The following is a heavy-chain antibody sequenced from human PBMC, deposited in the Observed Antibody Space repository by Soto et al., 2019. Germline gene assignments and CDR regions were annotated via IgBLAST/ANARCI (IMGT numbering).Heavy chain of an antibody. CDR2: IIPILGIA. Sequence: QVQLVQSGAEVKKPGSSVKVSCKASGGTFSSYTISWVRQAPGQGLEWMGRIIPILGIANYAQKFQGRVTITADKSTSTAYMELSSLRSEDTAVYYCARGPRNYYEAVNAFDIWGQGTMVTVSS. CDR3: ARGPRNYYEAVNAFDI. J-gene: IGHJ3*02. CDR1: GGTFSSYT. D-gene: IGHD3-22*01. V-gene: IGHV1-69*02.